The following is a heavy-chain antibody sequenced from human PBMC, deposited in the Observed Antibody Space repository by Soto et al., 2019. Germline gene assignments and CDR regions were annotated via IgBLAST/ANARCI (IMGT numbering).Heavy chain of an antibody. CDR3: ARVGSSGWYGRGFVDY. Sequence: ASVKVSCKASGYTFTSYGISWVRQAPGQGLEWMGWISAYNGNTNYAQKLQGRVTMTTDTSTSTAYMELRSLGSDDTAVYYCARVGSSGWYGRGFVDYWGQGTLVTVSS. CDR1: GYTFTSYG. D-gene: IGHD6-19*01. J-gene: IGHJ4*02. V-gene: IGHV1-18*01. CDR2: ISAYNGNT.